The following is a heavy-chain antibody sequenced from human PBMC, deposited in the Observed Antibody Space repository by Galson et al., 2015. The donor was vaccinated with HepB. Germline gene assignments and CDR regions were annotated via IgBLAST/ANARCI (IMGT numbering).Heavy chain of an antibody. Sequence: SLRLSCAASGFTFSSYAMSWVRQAPGEGLEWVSAISGSGGSTYYADSVKGRFTISRDNSKNTLYLQMNSLRAEDTAVYYCAKPPYDFWSGFDYYYMDVWGKGTTVTVSS. D-gene: IGHD3-3*01. CDR3: AKPPYDFWSGFDYYYMDV. J-gene: IGHJ6*03. V-gene: IGHV3-23*01. CDR2: ISGSGGST. CDR1: GFTFSSYA.